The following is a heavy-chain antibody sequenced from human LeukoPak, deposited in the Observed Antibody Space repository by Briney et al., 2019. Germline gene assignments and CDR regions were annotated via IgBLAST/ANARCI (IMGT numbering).Heavy chain of an antibody. CDR3: ASLDTAKQPLANH. Sequence: GGSLRLSCVASGFTVSNHWMSWVRQAPGKGLEWVANIREERGQEYYVDSVKGRFTISKNSAKDSLYLQMNTLRVEDTAMYYCASLDTAKQPLANHWGQGTLVTVSS. V-gene: IGHV3-7*03. J-gene: IGHJ5*02. CDR1: GFTVSNHW. CDR2: IREERGQE. D-gene: IGHD5-18*01.